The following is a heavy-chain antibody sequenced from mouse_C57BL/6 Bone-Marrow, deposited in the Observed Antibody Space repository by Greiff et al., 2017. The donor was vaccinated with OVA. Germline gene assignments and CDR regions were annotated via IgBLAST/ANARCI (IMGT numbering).Heavy chain of an antibody. CDR2: ISDGGSYT. D-gene: IGHD4-1*01. J-gene: IGHJ3*01. Sequence: EVHLVESGGGLVKPGGSLKLSCAASGFTFSSYAMSWVRQTPEKRLEWVATISDGGSYTYYPDNVKGRFTISRDNAKNNLYLQMSHLKSEDTAMYYCARGNCDWGQGTLVTVSA. V-gene: IGHV5-4*01. CDR3: ARGNCD. CDR1: GFTFSSYA.